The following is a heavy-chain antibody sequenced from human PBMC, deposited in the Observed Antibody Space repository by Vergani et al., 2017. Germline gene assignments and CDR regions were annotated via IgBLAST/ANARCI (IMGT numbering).Heavy chain of an antibody. CDR1: GASISSYF. CDR3: ARAPVAGRGASVNWFDP. D-gene: IGHD6-19*01. Sequence: VQLQESGPGLLKPSETLSLTCSVSGASISSYFWSWIRQPAGKGLEWLGRVHTDGTAYYNPSLRTRVRLSADLSQSQFSLKMTSLTAADTAVYYCARAPVAGRGASVNWFDPWGQGTLVTVSS. J-gene: IGHJ5*02. V-gene: IGHV4-4*07. CDR2: VHTDGTA.